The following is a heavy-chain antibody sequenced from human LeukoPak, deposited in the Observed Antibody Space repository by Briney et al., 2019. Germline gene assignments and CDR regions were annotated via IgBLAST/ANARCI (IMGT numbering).Heavy chain of an antibody. J-gene: IGHJ4*02. V-gene: IGHV3-72*01. CDR1: GFTFSSYA. Sequence: GGSLRLSCAASGFTFSSYAMTWVRQAPGKGLEWVGRTRNKANSYTTEYAASVKGRFTISREDSKNSLYLQMNSLKTEDTAVYYCARPIYYHDSSGFDYWGQGTLVTVSS. CDR3: ARPIYYHDSSGFDY. CDR2: TRNKANSYTT. D-gene: IGHD3-22*01.